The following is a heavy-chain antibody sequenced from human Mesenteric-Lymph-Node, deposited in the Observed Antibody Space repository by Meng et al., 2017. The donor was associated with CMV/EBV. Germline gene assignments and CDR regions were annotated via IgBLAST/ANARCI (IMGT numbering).Heavy chain of an antibody. CDR1: TFTSYA. J-gene: IGHJ4*02. Sequence: TFTSYAMNWVRQAPGQGLEWMGLIIPMLGRPNYAPKLQGRVTISADESTNTVYMEMTGLKSEDTAVYYCARDGGFSGSGTYYPPTFWGLGTLVTVSS. CDR2: IIPMLGRP. CDR3: ARDGGFSGSGTYYPPTF. D-gene: IGHD3-10*01. V-gene: IGHV1-69*11.